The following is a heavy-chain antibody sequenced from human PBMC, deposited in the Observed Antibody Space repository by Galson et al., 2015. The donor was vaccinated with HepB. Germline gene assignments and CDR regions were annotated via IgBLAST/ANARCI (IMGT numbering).Heavy chain of an antibody. CDR3: ARDLEMATIVYGMDV. CDR1: GGTFSSYT. CDR2: IIPILGIA. J-gene: IGHJ6*02. V-gene: IGHV1-69*04. Sequence: SVKVSCKASGGTFSSYTISWVRQAPGQGLEWMGRIIPILGIANYAQKFQGRVTITADKSTSTAYMELSSLRSEDTAVYYCARDLEMATIVYGMDVWGQGTTVTVSS. D-gene: IGHD5-24*01.